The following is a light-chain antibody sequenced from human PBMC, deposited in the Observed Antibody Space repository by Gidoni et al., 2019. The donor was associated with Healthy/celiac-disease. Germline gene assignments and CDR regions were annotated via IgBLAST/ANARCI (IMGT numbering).Light chain of an antibody. J-gene: IGKJ1*01. CDR2: GAS. CDR3: QQYNNWPPWT. Sequence: EVVMMQSPATLSVSPGERATLSCSASQSVSSNLAWYQQKPSQAPRLLIYGASTRATGIPARFSGSGSGTEFTLTISSLQSEDFAVYYCQQYNNWPPWTFGQGTKVEIK. CDR1: QSVSSN. V-gene: IGKV3-15*01.